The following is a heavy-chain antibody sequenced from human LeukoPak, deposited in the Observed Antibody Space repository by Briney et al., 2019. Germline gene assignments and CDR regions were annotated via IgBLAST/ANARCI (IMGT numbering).Heavy chain of an antibody. J-gene: IGHJ6*02. D-gene: IGHD3-3*01. CDR1: GFTFSSYS. V-gene: IGHV3-21*01. CDR3: AREIFDFFAGMDV. CDR2: ISSSSSYI. Sequence: GGSLRLSCAASGFTFSSYSMNWVRQAPGKGLEWVSSISSSSSYIYYADSVKDRFTISRDNAKNSLYLQMNSLRAEDTAVYYCAREIFDFFAGMDVWGQGTTVTVSS.